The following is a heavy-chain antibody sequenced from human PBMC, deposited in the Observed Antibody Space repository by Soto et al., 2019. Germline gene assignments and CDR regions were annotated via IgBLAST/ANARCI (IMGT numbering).Heavy chain of an antibody. CDR3: ARGVATVVTSYFDY. CDR2: INHSGST. D-gene: IGHD5-12*01. Sequence: SETLSLTCTVYGGSFSGYYWSWIRQPPGKGLEWIGEINHSGSTNYNPSLKSRVTISVDTSKNQFSLKLSSVTAADTAVYYCARGVATVVTSYFDYWGQGTLVTVSS. J-gene: IGHJ4*02. V-gene: IGHV4-34*01. CDR1: GGSFSGYY.